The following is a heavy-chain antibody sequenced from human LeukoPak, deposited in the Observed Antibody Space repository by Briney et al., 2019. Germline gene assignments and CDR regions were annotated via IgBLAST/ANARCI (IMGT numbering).Heavy chain of an antibody. CDR3: ARSVPAAPFDY. CDR1: GGSFSGYY. D-gene: IGHD2-2*01. J-gene: IGHJ4*02. Sequence: SENLSLTCAVYGGSFSGYYWSWIRQPPGKGLEWIGEINHSGSTNYNPSLKSRVTISVDTSKNQFSLKLSSVTAADTAVYYCARSVPAAPFDYWGQGTLVTVSS. CDR2: INHSGST. V-gene: IGHV4-34*01.